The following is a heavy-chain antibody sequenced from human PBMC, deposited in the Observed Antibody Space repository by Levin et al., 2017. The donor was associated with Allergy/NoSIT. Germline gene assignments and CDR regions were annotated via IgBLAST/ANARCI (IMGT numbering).Heavy chain of an antibody. CDR2: ISGSGGST. Sequence: GESLKISCAASGFTFSSYAMSWVRQAPGKGLEWVSAISGSGGSTYYADSVKGRFTISRDNSKNTLYLQMNSLRAEDTAVYYCAKARSITMIVVVRAPFDYWGQGTLVTVSS. V-gene: IGHV3-23*01. D-gene: IGHD3-22*01. J-gene: IGHJ4*02. CDR3: AKARSITMIVVVRAPFDY. CDR1: GFTFSSYA.